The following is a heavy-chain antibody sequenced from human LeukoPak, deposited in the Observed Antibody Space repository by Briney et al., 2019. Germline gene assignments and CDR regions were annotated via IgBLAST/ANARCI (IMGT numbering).Heavy chain of an antibody. CDR3: ARLMAAGTNYGMDV. Sequence: ASVKVSCKASGYTFTGYYMHWVRQAPGQGLEWMGWINPNSGGTNDAQKFQGRVTMTRDTSISTAYMELSRLRSDDTAVYYCARLMAAGTNYGMDVWGQGTTVTVSS. D-gene: IGHD6-13*01. CDR2: INPNSGGT. J-gene: IGHJ6*02. CDR1: GYTFTGYY. V-gene: IGHV1-2*02.